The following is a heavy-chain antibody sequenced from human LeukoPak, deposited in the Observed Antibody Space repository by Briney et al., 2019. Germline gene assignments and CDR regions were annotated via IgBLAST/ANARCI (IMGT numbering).Heavy chain of an antibody. V-gene: IGHV3-23*01. CDR3: AKDLPDYGDYIEGY. D-gene: IGHD4-17*01. CDR2: ISGSGGTT. J-gene: IGHJ4*02. Sequence: PGGSLRLSCVASGFTFSSFAMSWVRQAPGKGLEWVSTISGSGGTTNYADSVKGRFTFSRDNSRNMAHLQMNSLRAEDTAVYYCAKDLPDYGDYIEGYWGQGTLVTVSS. CDR1: GFTFSSFA.